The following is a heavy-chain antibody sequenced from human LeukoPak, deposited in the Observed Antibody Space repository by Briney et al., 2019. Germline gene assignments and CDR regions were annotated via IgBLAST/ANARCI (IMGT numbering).Heavy chain of an antibody. J-gene: IGHJ3*02. D-gene: IGHD6-19*01. V-gene: IGHV4-39*07. CDR2: IHYSGST. CDR3: ARRRDGGWYLAHAFDI. CDR1: GGSISSSSYY. Sequence: SETLSLTCTVSGGSISSSSYYWAWIRQPPGKGLEWIGSIHYSGSTYYNPSLKSRVTISVDTSKNQFSLKLSSVTAADTAVYYCARRRDGGWYLAHAFDIWGQGTMVTVSS.